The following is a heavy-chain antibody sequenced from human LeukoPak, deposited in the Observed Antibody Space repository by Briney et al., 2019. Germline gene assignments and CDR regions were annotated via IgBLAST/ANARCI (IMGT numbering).Heavy chain of an antibody. V-gene: IGHV3-21*01. Sequence: GGSLRLSCAASGITFSAYSLNWIRQAPGKGLEWVATITGDSTYISHADSVKGRFIISRDNAKNSVYLQMNSLRAEDTAVYYCARAHPGDYSDFQFDYWGQGTLVTVSS. CDR1: GITFSAYS. D-gene: IGHD4-11*01. J-gene: IGHJ4*02. CDR2: ITGDSTYI. CDR3: ARAHPGDYSDFQFDY.